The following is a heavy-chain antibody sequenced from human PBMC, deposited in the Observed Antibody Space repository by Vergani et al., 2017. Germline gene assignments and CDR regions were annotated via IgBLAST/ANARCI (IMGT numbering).Heavy chain of an antibody. D-gene: IGHD4-17*01. CDR3: SRGHYDYYYYYDMDV. J-gene: IGHJ6*03. CDR2: INNSGST. Sequence: QVQLQQWGAGLLKPSETLSLTCAVYGGSFSGYYWSWIRQPPGKGLEWIGEINNSGSTNYNPSLKSRVTISVDTSKNQFSLKLSSVTAADTAVYYCSRGHYDYYYYYDMDVWGKGTTVTVSS. CDR1: GGSFSGYY. V-gene: IGHV4-34*01.